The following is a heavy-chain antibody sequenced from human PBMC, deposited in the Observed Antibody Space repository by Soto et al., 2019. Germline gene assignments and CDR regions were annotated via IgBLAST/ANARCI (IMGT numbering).Heavy chain of an antibody. V-gene: IGHV1-69*13. CDR3: ARGWDHYDSSGLLTWFDP. Sequence: SVKVSCKASGGTFTDLGLHWVRQAPGQGLEWMGGIIPIFGTPNYAQKFQGRVIITADEFTSTAHMELSSLRSEGTAVYYCARGWDHYDSSGLLTWFDPWGQGTLVTV. CDR2: IIPIFGTP. J-gene: IGHJ5*02. CDR1: GGTFTDLG. D-gene: IGHD3-22*01.